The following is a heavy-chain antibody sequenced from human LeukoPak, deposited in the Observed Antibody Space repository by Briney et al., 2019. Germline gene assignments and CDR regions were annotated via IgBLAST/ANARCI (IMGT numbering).Heavy chain of an antibody. D-gene: IGHD6-19*01. Sequence: ASVKVPCKASGYTFTSYGISWVRQAPGQGLEWMGWISAYNGNTNYAQKLQGRVTMTTDTSTSTAYMELRSLRSDDTAVYYCARDSSGWYPADYWGQGTLVTVSS. CDR1: GYTFTSYG. J-gene: IGHJ4*02. CDR2: ISAYNGNT. V-gene: IGHV1-18*01. CDR3: ARDSSGWYPADY.